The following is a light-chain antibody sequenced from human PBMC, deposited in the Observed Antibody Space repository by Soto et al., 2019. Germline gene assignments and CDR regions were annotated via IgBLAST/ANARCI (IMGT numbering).Light chain of an antibody. V-gene: IGLV4-69*01. CDR3: QTWGAGIVV. J-gene: IGLJ2*01. Sequence: QLVLTQSPSASASLGASVKLTCTLSSGHSSYAIAWHQQQPETGPRYLMKVNSDGSHSKGDEIPDRFSGSSSGAERYLTISSLQSEDEADYYCQTWGAGIVVFGGGTKLTVL. CDR1: SGHSSYA. CDR2: VNSDGSH.